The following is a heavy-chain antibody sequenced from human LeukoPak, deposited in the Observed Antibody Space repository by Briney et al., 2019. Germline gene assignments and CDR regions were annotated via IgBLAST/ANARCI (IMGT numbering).Heavy chain of an antibody. V-gene: IGHV4-39*01. D-gene: IGHD1-26*01. J-gene: IGHJ4*02. CDR1: GGSISSSSYY. CDR3: ASYTGSGSYRNY. Sequence: PSETLSLTCTVSGGSISSSSYYWGWIRQPPGKGLEWIGSIYYSGSTYYNPSLKSQVTISVDTSKNQFSLKLSSVTAADTAVYYCASYTGSGSYRNYWGQGTLVTVSS. CDR2: IYYSGST.